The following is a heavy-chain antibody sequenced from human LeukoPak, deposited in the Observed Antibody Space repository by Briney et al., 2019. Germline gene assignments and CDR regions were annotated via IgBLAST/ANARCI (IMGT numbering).Heavy chain of an antibody. V-gene: IGHV4-39*01. CDR3: ARHRDSSGYYGYNWFDP. D-gene: IGHD3-22*01. J-gene: IGHJ5*02. CDR2: IYYSGST. CDR1: GGSISSSSYY. Sequence: SETLSLTCTVSGGSISSSSYYWGWIRQPLGKGLEWIGSIYYSGSTYYNPSLKSRVTISVDTSKNQFSLKLSSVTAADTDVYYCARHRDSSGYYGYNWFDPWGQGTLVTVSS.